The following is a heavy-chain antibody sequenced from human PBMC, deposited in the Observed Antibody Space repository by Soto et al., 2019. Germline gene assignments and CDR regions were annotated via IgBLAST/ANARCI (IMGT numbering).Heavy chain of an antibody. Sequence: QITLKESGPTLVKATQTLTLTCTFSGFSLTTSGVGVGWIRQPPGKALEWLALIYWDNDECYSPSLKSRLTITKDTSKNQVVLTMTNMDPVDTATYYCIHSARDSNGYYYFFDYWGQGTLVTVSS. CDR2: IYWDNDE. J-gene: IGHJ4*02. CDR1: GFSLTTSGVG. V-gene: IGHV2-5*02. D-gene: IGHD3-22*01. CDR3: IHSARDSNGYYYFFDY.